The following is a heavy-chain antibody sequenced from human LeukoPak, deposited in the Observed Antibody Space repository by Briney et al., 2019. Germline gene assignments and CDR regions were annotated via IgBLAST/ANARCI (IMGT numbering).Heavy chain of an antibody. CDR1: GFDFSSYV. J-gene: IGHJ4*02. D-gene: IGHD3-10*01. V-gene: IGHV3-30*04. CDR2: ISHDGSNR. Sequence: GGSLRLSCAASGFDFSSYVMHWVRQAPGKGLEWVAVISHDGSNRYYADSVKGRFTISRDNSVNTLDLQMNSLGGEDTAMYYCVRDISGEKSFDYWGQGTLVTVSS. CDR3: VRDISGEKSFDY.